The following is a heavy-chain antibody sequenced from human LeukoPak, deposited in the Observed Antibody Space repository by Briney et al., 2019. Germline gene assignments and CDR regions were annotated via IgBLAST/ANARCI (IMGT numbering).Heavy chain of an antibody. CDR1: GFTFSSYS. Sequence: GGSLRLSCAASGFTFSSYSMNWVRQAPGKGLEWVSSISSSSSYIYYADSVKGRFTISRDNSKNTLYLQMNSLRAEDTAVYYCAKGQWLEPFDYWGQGTLVTVSS. CDR3: AKGQWLEPFDY. D-gene: IGHD6-19*01. CDR2: ISSSSSYI. J-gene: IGHJ4*02. V-gene: IGHV3-21*04.